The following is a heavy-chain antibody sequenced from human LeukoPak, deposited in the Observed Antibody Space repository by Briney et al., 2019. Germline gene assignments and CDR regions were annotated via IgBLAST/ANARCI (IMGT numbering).Heavy chain of an antibody. CDR1: GYTFTCYG. Sequence: ASGKVSCKASGYTFTCYGMSWVGQAQGQGGEWRGRIIPIVVITTYAQKFHGRVTITADKSTCTAYMELSSLRSEDTAVYYCARGGYCSSTSCYALGWFDPWGQGTLVTVSS. CDR2: IIPIVVIT. D-gene: IGHD2-2*01. CDR3: ARGGYCSSTSCYALGWFDP. J-gene: IGHJ5*02. V-gene: IGHV1-69*04.